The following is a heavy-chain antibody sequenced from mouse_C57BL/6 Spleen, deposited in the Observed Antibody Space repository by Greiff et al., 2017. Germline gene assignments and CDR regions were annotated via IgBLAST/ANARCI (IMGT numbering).Heavy chain of an antibody. Sequence: EVQVEESGGGLVQPGGSLSLSCAASGFTFTDYYMSWVRQPPGQALEWLGFIRNKANGYTTEYSASVKGRFTISRDNSQSILYLQMNALSAEDSAAYYCARSAAPCFDVWGTGTTVTVSS. CDR1: GFTFTDYY. V-gene: IGHV7-3*01. CDR2: IRNKANGYTT. CDR3: ARSAAPCFDV. J-gene: IGHJ1*03.